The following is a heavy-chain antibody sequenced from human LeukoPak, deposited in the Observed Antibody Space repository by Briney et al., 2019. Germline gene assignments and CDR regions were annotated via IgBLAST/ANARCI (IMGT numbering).Heavy chain of an antibody. J-gene: IGHJ4*02. CDR3: ARVQQLTLDY. Sequence: GGSLRLSCAASGFTYSSYSMNWVRQAPGKGLEWVSSISSSSSYIYYADSVKGRFTISRDNAKNSLYLQMNSLRAEDTAVYYCARVQQLTLDYWGQGTLVTVSS. CDR2: ISSSSSYI. CDR1: GFTYSSYS. D-gene: IGHD6-13*01. V-gene: IGHV3-21*01.